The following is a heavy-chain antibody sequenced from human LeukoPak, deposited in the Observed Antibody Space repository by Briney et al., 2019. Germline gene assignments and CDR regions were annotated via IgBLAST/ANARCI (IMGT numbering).Heavy chain of an antibody. CDR1: GFTFSSYA. J-gene: IGHJ4*02. D-gene: IGHD4-11*01. V-gene: IGHV3-23*01. CDR2: TSGSGGST. Sequence: GGSLRLSCAASGFTFSSYAMSWVRQAPGKGLEWVSATSGSGGSTYYADSVKGRFTISRDNSKNTLYLQMNCLRAEDTAVYYCAKDGVYSNYGYWGQGTLVTVSS. CDR3: AKDGVYSNYGY.